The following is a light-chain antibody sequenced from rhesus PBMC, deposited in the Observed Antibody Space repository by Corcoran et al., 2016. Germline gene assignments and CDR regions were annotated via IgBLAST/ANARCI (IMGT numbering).Light chain of an antibody. V-gene: IGKV3-24*04. CDR2: GAS. CDR1: QSVGSY. Sequence: ETVVTQSPATLSLSPGERATLSCRASQSVGSYLAWYQQNTGLAPRLLIYGASSRATGIPDRFRGRRSGTDFTLTISSLEPEDVGVYYGQQSSNLLTFGGGTNVEIK. J-gene: IGKJ4*01. CDR3: QQSSNLLT.